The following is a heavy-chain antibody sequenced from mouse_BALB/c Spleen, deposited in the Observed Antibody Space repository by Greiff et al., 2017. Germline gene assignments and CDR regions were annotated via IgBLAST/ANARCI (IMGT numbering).Heavy chain of an antibody. V-gene: IGHV14-3*02. Sequence: EVMLVESGAELVKPGASVKLSCTASGFNIKDTYMHWVKQRPEQGLEWIGRIDPANGNTKYDPKFQGKATITADTSSNTAYLQLSSLTSEDTAVYYCATYCADAMDYWGQGTSVTVSS. CDR2: IDPANGNT. CDR3: ATYCADAMDY. D-gene: IGHD1-1*01. J-gene: IGHJ4*01. CDR1: GFNIKDTY.